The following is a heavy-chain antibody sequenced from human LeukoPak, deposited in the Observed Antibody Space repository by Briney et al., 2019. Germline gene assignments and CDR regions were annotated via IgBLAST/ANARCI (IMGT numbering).Heavy chain of an antibody. CDR3: ARHPYYYDSSGYYFFDY. CDR2: IYTSGGT. Sequence: SETLSLTCTVSGGSISNYYWSWIRQPAGKGLEWIGRIYTSGGTNYNPSLKSRVTISVDTSKNQFSLKLTSVTAADTAVYYCARHPYYYDSSGYYFFDYWGQGTLVTVSS. D-gene: IGHD3-22*01. J-gene: IGHJ4*02. V-gene: IGHV4-4*07. CDR1: GGSISNYY.